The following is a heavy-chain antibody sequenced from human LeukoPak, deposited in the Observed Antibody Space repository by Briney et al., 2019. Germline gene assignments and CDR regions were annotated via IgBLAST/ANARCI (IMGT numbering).Heavy chain of an antibody. V-gene: IGHV4-34*01. Sequence: SETLSLTCAVYGGSFSGYYWSWIRQPPGKGLEWIGEINHSGSTNYNPSLKSRVTISVDTSKNQFSLKLSSVTAADTAVYYCARGLDVVVPAAMRWDYYYYYYMDVWGKGTTVTVSS. J-gene: IGHJ6*03. D-gene: IGHD2-2*01. CDR1: GGSFSGYY. CDR2: INHSGST. CDR3: ARGLDVVVPAAMRWDYYYYYYMDV.